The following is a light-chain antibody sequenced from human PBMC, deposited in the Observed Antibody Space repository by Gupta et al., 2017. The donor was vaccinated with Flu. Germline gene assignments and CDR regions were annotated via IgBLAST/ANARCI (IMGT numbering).Light chain of an antibody. V-gene: IGKV1-39*01. CDR1: QSISSY. J-gene: IGKJ1*01. CDR3: QQSYSTPRT. Sequence: GDRVTITCQASQSISSYLNWYQQKPGKAPKLLIYAASSLESGVPSRFSGSGSGTDFTFTISSLQPEDIATYYCQQSYSTPRTFGQGTKVEIK. CDR2: AAS.